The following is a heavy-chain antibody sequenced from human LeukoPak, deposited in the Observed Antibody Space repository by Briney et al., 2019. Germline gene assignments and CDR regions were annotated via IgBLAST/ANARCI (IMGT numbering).Heavy chain of an antibody. CDR1: GFTFSSYW. V-gene: IGHV3-7*01. J-gene: IGHJ4*02. Sequence: GGSLRLSCAASGFTFSSYWMSWVRQAPGKGLEWVANIKQYGSEKFYVEPVKGRFTISRDNPKNSLYLQMNSLRAEDTAVYYCARAVYLEGANDYWGQGTLVTVSS. D-gene: IGHD1-26*01. CDR3: ARAVYLEGANDY. CDR2: IKQYGSEK.